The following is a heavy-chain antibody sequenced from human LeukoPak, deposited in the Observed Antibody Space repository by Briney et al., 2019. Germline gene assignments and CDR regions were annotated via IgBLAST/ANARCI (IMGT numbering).Heavy chain of an antibody. D-gene: IGHD6-19*01. V-gene: IGHV6-1*01. CDR1: GDSISSNSAA. J-gene: IGHJ3*02. CDR2: TYYSSKWYN. Sequence: SQTLSLTCAVSGDSISSNSAAWSWIRQSPSRGLEWLGSTYYSSKWYNDYAVSVKSRITRNPDQYKNQFTLQLNSVTPEDTAVYYCARGAVAVRNAFDIWGQGTRVTVSS. CDR3: ARGAVAVRNAFDI.